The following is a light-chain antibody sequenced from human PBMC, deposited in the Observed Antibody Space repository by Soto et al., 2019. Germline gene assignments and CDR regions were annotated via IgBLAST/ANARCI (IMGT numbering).Light chain of an antibody. V-gene: IGKV3-20*01. CDR1: QSVSNSF. J-gene: IGKJ1*01. CDR3: QQYGTSPWT. CDR2: GAS. Sequence: EVVLTQSPGTLSLSPGERATLSCRASQSVSNSFLAWHQQKPGQAPRLLIYGASSRATGIPDTFSGSGSGTDFTLTISRLEPGDFAVYYCQQYGTSPWTFGQGTKVDIK.